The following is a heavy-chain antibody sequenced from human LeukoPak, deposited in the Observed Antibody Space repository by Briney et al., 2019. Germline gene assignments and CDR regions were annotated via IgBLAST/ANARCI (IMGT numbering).Heavy chain of an antibody. D-gene: IGHD4-17*01. CDR3: ANSVRRITVTTLGY. V-gene: IGHV3-30*18. CDR1: GFTFSSYS. J-gene: IGHJ4*02. Sequence: GGSLRLSCAASGFTFSSYSMNWVRQAPGKGLEWVAVISYDGSNKYYADSVKGRFTISRDNSKNTLYLQMNSLRAEDTAVYYCANSVRRITVTTLGYWGQGTLVTVSS. CDR2: ISYDGSNK.